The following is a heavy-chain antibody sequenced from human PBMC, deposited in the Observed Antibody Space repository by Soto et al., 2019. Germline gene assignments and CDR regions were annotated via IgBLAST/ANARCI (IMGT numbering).Heavy chain of an antibody. CDR2: INPNSGVA. Sequence: VELVQSGAEVEKPGAAVRISCKTSGYTFTAYYIHWVRQAPGRGLEWMGWINPNSGVANYAQNFQGRVTMTRDTSISTVYMELTKMRSEDTTIYYCARQGSGSEYPQYFYYGMDVWGQGTTAAASS. CDR1: GYTFTAYY. CDR3: ARQGSGSEYPQYFYYGMDV. D-gene: IGHD5-12*01. V-gene: IGHV1-2*02. J-gene: IGHJ6*02.